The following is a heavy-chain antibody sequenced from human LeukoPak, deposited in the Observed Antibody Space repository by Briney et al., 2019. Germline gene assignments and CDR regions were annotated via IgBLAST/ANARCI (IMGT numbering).Heavy chain of an antibody. CDR3: ARDGSRGDFDY. Sequence: SVKVSCKASGGTFISYAISWVRQAPGQGLEWMGRIIPIFGTANYAQKFQGRVTITTDESTSTAYMELRSLRSEDTAVYYCARDGSRGDFDYWGQGTLVTVSS. CDR2: IIPIFGTA. V-gene: IGHV1-69*05. D-gene: IGHD3-10*01. CDR1: GGTFISYA. J-gene: IGHJ4*02.